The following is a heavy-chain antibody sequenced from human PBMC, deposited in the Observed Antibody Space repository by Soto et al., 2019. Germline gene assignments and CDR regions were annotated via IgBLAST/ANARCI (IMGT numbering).Heavy chain of an antibody. J-gene: IGHJ4*02. CDR2: IYSLGNT. CDR1: GGSISSSSYY. Sequence: QLQLQESGPGLVKPSETLSLTCTVSGGSISSSSYYWGWIRQPPGQGLEWLGTIYSLGNTYYKPSLKSRLTTSVDKSKSQLFLKLSSVTAPDTAVYYCARQIYDSSGYYYAYWGQVTLVTVSS. D-gene: IGHD3-22*01. CDR3: ARQIYDSSGYYYAY. V-gene: IGHV4-39*01.